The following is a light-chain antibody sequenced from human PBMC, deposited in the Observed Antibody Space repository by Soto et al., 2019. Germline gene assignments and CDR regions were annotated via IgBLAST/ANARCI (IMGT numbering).Light chain of an antibody. V-gene: IGLV2-11*01. CDR2: DVS. Sequence: QSALTQPRSVSGSPGQSVTISCTGSSTDVGGYNYVSWYQQHPGKAPKLIIYDVSKRPSGLPDRFSGSKSGNTASLTISGLQAEDEADYYCSSYADTERIFGGGTKVTVL. J-gene: IGLJ2*01. CDR3: SSYADTERI. CDR1: STDVGGYNY.